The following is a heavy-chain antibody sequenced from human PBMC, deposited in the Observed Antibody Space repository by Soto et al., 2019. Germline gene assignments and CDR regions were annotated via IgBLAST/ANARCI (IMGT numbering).Heavy chain of an antibody. Sequence: EVQLLESGGGLVQPGGSLRLSCAASGFTFSSYAMRWVRQAPGKGLEWVSAISGSGDSTYYADSVKGRFTISRDNSKNTLYLQMNSLRAEDPAVYYGARRGSGSYYDYWGQGTLVTVSS. J-gene: IGHJ4*02. CDR3: ARRGSGSYYDY. V-gene: IGHV3-23*01. CDR1: GFTFSSYA. CDR2: ISGSGDST. D-gene: IGHD1-26*01.